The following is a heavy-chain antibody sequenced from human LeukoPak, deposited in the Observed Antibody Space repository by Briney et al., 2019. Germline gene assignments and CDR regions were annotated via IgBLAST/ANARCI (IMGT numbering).Heavy chain of an antibody. Sequence: GGSLRLSCAASGFPFSATWMSWVRQAPGKGLEWVGRIKSKTDGATTEYAAPVKGRFTISRDDSKDTLYLQMNSLKTEDTAVYFCPRDRWCSSTSCPGVSDLGGQGTLVTVSP. D-gene: IGHD2-2*01. CDR3: PRDRWCSSTSCPGVSDL. J-gene: IGHJ3*01. CDR2: IKSKTDGATT. CDR1: GFPFSATW. V-gene: IGHV3-15*01.